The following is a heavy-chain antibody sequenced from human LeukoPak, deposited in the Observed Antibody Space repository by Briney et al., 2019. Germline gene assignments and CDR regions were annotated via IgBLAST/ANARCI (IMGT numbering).Heavy chain of an antibody. CDR2: ISSSSSSI. V-gene: IGHV3-48*01. Sequence: PGGSLRLSCAASGFTFSSYWMHWVRQAPGKGLQWVSYISSSSSSIYYADSVKGRFTISRDNAKNSLYLQMNRLRAEDTGVFYCARDLSGFGAGTDYWGQGTLVTVSS. J-gene: IGHJ4*02. CDR1: GFTFSSYW. D-gene: IGHD3-3*01. CDR3: ARDLSGFGAGTDY.